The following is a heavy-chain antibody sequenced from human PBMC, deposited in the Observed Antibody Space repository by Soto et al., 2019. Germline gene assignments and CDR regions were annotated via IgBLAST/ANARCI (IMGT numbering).Heavy chain of an antibody. D-gene: IGHD3-22*01. CDR1: GFTFSSYA. CDR2: ISGSGSST. V-gene: IGHV3-23*01. Sequence: EVQLLESGGGLAQPGGSLRLSCAASGFTFSSYAMSWVRQAPGKGLEWVSGISGSGSSTNYADSVKGRFTISRDNSKNTVYLQMNSLRAEGTAVYYCAKDQDVMMVGPFDYWGQGTLVTVSS. CDR3: AKDQDVMMVGPFDY. J-gene: IGHJ4*02.